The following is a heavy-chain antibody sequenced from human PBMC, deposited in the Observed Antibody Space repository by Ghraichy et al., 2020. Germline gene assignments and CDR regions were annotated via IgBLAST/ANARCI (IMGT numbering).Heavy chain of an antibody. D-gene: IGHD6-13*01. J-gene: IGHJ6*02. CDR2: ISGGGDT. Sequence: GALRLSCAASGFIFNSYAMSWVRQAPGKGLEWVSAISGGGDTYYPDSVKGRFTISRDNSKNTLFLQMNSLRVEDTALYYCAKGIAAGTSTVSYFYDGMDVWGQGTTVTVSS. CDR3: AKGIAAGTSTVSYFYDGMDV. V-gene: IGHV3-23*01. CDR1: GFIFNSYA.